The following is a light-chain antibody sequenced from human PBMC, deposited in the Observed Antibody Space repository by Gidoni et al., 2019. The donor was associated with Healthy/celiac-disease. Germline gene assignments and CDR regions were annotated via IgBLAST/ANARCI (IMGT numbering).Light chain of an antibody. CDR1: QGISSY. CDR3: QQYYSYPYT. CDR2: AAS. J-gene: IGKJ2*01. V-gene: IGKV1-8*01. Sequence: AIRMTQSPSSFSASTGDRVTITCRASQGISSYLAWYQQKPGKAPKLLIYAASTLQSGVPSRFSVSGSGTDFTLTISCLQSEDFATYSCQQYYSYPYTFGQGTKLEIK.